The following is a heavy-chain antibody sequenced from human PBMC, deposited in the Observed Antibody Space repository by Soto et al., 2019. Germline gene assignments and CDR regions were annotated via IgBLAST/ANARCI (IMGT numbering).Heavy chain of an antibody. D-gene: IGHD6-6*01. Sequence: QVQLQESGPGLVKPSQTLSLTCTVSGGSISSGDYYWSWIRQPPGKGLEWIGYIYYSGSTYYNPSPKRRVTIPVDTSKNQFSLKLSSVTAADTAVYYCARADGSSSDGGIDPWGQGTLVTVSS. CDR1: GGSISSGDYY. J-gene: IGHJ5*02. CDR2: IYYSGST. V-gene: IGHV4-30-4*01. CDR3: ARADGSSSDGGIDP.